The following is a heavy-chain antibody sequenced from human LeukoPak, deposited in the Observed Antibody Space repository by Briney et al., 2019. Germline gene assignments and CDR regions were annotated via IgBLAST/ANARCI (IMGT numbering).Heavy chain of an antibody. CDR2: ISWNSGSI. V-gene: IGHV3-9*03. Sequence: QAGGSLRLSCAASGFTFDDYAMHWVRQAPGKGLEWVSGISWNSGSIGYADSVKGRFTISRDNAKNSLYLQMNSLRAEDMALYYCAKDRTFDSGYDRGFDYWGQGTLVTVSS. J-gene: IGHJ4*02. D-gene: IGHD5-12*01. CDR3: AKDRTFDSGYDRGFDY. CDR1: GFTFDDYA.